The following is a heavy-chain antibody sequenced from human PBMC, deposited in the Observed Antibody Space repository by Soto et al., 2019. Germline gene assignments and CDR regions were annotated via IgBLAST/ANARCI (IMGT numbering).Heavy chain of an antibody. CDR3: ARDRGYCSTATCYIEADS. CDR1: GYAFTTYT. J-gene: IGHJ5*01. D-gene: IGHD2-2*02. Sequence: GASVNVSCKASGYAFTTYTVHWVRQAPGQRLEWMGWINACNGNTKYSQKFQGRVTITTDTSTSTVYMEMRSLTFDDTAVYYCARDRGYCSTATCYIEADSWGQGTLVTVSS. V-gene: IGHV1-3*01. CDR2: INACNGNT.